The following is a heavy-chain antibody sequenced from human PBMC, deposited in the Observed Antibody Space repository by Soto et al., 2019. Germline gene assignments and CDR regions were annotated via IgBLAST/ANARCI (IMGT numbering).Heavy chain of an antibody. CDR3: TRWTVSGTPGLGHYFYTIDV. CDR1: GFTVGDNA. D-gene: IGHD6-13*01. CDR2: IRSKPDRGTT. J-gene: IGHJ6*02. Sequence: PGGSLRQSVTASGFTVGDNALSWFRQAPGKGLEWVGYIRSKPDRGTTEYAASVKGRFTISRDESKNSAYLEMNDLETEDTAVYYCTRWTVSGTPGLGHYFYTIDVWGQGTTVTVSS. V-gene: IGHV3-49*03.